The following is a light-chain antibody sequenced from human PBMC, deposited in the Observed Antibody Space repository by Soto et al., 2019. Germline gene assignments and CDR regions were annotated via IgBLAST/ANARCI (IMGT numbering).Light chain of an antibody. Sequence: EIVLTQSPGTLSLSPGEGATLSCRASQSVSNYLAWYQQKPGQAPKLIIFGASIRATDVPDRFSGSGSGTAFTLTISRLEPEDFAVYYCQQYGSSPGTFGQGTKVDIK. CDR3: QQYGSSPGT. CDR2: GAS. J-gene: IGKJ1*01. V-gene: IGKV3-20*01. CDR1: QSVSNY.